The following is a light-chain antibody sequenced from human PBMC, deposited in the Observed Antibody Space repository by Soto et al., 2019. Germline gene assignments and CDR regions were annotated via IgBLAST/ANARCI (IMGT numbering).Light chain of an antibody. Sequence: VITQSPATMSVSPGERGTLSCRASESVHRNYAWYHQKPGQGPSLLIYYASTRATGVPDRFTGSGSGTEFTLTISSLQSEDFGVYYCQHYSNWPPTFGPGTKVEIK. CDR2: YAS. J-gene: IGKJ3*01. CDR3: QHYSNWPPT. CDR1: ESVHRN. V-gene: IGKV3-15*01.